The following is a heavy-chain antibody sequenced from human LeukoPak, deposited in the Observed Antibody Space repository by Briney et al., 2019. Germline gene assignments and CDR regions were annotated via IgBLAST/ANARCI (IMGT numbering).Heavy chain of an antibody. J-gene: IGHJ4*02. D-gene: IGHD2-2*02. Sequence: PGGSLRLSCAASGFTFSSYTMNSVRQAPGKGLEWVSYISSSSSYIYYADSVKGRFTISRDNAKNSLYLQMNSLRAEDTAVYYCAMEFCSSTSCYKASRNYWGQGTLVTVSS. CDR2: ISSSSSYI. V-gene: IGHV3-21*01. CDR3: AMEFCSSTSCYKASRNY. CDR1: GFTFSSYT.